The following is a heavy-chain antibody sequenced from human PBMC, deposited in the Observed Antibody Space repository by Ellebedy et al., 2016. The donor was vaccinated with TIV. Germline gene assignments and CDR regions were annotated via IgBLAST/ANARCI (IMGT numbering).Heavy chain of an antibody. CDR2: ISYDGSNK. CDR1: GFTFSSYA. Sequence: GESLKISCAASGFTFSSYAMHWVRQAPGKGLEWVAVISYDGSNKYYADSVKGRFTISRDNSKNTLYLQMNSLRAEDTAVYYCARGGYDYDILTGYFFKAEDSSLDYWGQGTLVTVSS. V-gene: IGHV3-30-3*01. CDR3: ARGGYDYDILTGYFFKAEDSSLDY. J-gene: IGHJ4*02. D-gene: IGHD3-9*01.